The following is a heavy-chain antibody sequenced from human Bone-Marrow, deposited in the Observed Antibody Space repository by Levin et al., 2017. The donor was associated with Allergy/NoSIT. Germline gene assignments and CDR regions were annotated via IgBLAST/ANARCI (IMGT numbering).Heavy chain of an antibody. D-gene: IGHD6-19*01. V-gene: IGHV5-51*01. CDR3: AREAVTGPGDRFYYYGMDV. CDR1: GYTFTNYW. J-gene: IGHJ6*02. Sequence: PGESLKISCQASGYTFTNYWIGWVRQMPGEGLQWMGIIFPGDSEARFNPSFQGQVTMSVDKSIDTAFLQWTSLKASDSAIYFCAREAVTGPGDRFYYYGMDVWGQGTAVTVSS. CDR2: IFPGDSEA.